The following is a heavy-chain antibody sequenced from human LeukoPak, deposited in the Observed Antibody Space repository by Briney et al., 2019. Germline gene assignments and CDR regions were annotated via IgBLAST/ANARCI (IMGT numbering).Heavy chain of an antibody. CDR3: ARGWRYFDY. CDR2: ISSSGSTR. J-gene: IGHJ4*02. Sequence: GGSLRLSCAAPGFTFSYYYMSGVRQAPGKGLEWVSYISSSGSTRYYVDSVKGRFTISRDTAKNSLYLQMNSLRAEDTAVYYCARGWRYFDYWGQGTLVTVSS. CDR1: GFTFSYYY. D-gene: IGHD5-24*01. V-gene: IGHV3-11*04.